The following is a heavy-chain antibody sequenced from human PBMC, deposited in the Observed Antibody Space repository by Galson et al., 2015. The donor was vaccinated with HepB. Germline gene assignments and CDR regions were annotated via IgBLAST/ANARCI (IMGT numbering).Heavy chain of an antibody. V-gene: IGHV3-49*03. Sequence: SMRLSCATVEFTVGDYAMSWFRQAPGKGLEWIGFIRTKAYGGTTEYAASVQDKFIISREDSEGIAYLQMNSLTSDDTAVYYCARKIASPDYDYYGLDVWGQGTTVTVS. J-gene: IGHJ6*02. D-gene: IGHD4/OR15-4a*01. CDR3: ARKIASPDYDYYGLDV. CDR2: IRTKAYGGTT. CDR1: EFTVGDYA.